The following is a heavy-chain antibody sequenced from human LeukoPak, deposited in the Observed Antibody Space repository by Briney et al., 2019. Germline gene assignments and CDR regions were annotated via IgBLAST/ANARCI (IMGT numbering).Heavy chain of an antibody. CDR3: ARHPRGIQLWFDP. CDR2: IYYSGST. D-gene: IGHD5-18*01. CDR1: GGSISSYY. V-gene: IGHV4-59*08. J-gene: IGHJ5*02. Sequence: SETLSLTCTVSGGSISSYYRSWIRQPPGKGLEWIGYIYYSGSTNYNPSLKSRVTISVDTSKNQFSLKLSSVTAADTAVYYCARHPRGIQLWFDPWGQGTLVTVSS.